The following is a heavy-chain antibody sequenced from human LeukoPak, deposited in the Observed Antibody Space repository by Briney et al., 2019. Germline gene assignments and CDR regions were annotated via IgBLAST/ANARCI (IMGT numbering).Heavy chain of an antibody. Sequence: ASVKVSCKASGGTFSSYAISWVRQAPGQGLEWMGGIIPIFGTANYAQTLQGRVTITADKSTSTAYMELSSLRSEDTAMYCRARSGYSSGGVDYWGGGTLLTVPS. CDR3: ARSGYSSGGVDY. D-gene: IGHD6-19*01. V-gene: IGHV1-69*06. J-gene: IGHJ4*02. CDR2: IIPIFGTA. CDR1: GGTFSSYA.